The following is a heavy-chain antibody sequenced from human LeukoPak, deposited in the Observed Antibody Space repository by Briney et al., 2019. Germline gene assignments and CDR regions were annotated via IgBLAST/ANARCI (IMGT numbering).Heavy chain of an antibody. V-gene: IGHV3-21*01. Sequence: GGSLRLSCAASAFTFSTYTMNWVRQAPGKGLEWVSSISGSSTYIYYADSVKGRFTISRDNAKNSVYLQMNSLRPEDTAVYYCARGWGSSGRTFDYWGQGTLVTVSS. CDR1: AFTFSTYT. CDR3: ARGWGSSGRTFDY. J-gene: IGHJ4*02. D-gene: IGHD6-19*01. CDR2: ISGSSTYI.